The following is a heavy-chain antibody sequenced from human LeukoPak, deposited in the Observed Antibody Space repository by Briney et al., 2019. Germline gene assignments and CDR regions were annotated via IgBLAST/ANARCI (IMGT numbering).Heavy chain of an antibody. CDR2: ISGSGGST. CDR1: GFTFSSYA. Sequence: PGGSLRLSCAASGFTFSSYAMSWVRQAPGKGLEWVSAISGSGGSTYYADSVKGRFTISRDNSKNTLYLQMNSLRAEDTAVYYCAKYGYSYGTRPGLVDYWGQGTLVTVSS. V-gene: IGHV3-23*01. CDR3: AKYGYSYGTRPGLVDY. J-gene: IGHJ4*02. D-gene: IGHD5-18*01.